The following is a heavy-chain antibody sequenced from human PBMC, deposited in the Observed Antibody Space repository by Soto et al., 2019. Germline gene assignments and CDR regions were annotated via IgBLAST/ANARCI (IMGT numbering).Heavy chain of an antibody. V-gene: IGHV1-8*01. Sequence: ASVKVSCKASGYTFTSYDINWVRQATGQGLEWMGWMNPNSGNTGYAQKFQGRVTMTRNTSISTAYMELSSLRAEDTALYYCAKKGSPSGDNKNWYFDLWGRGTLVTVSS. J-gene: IGHJ2*01. CDR2: MNPNSGNT. CDR1: GYTFTSYD. D-gene: IGHD1-26*01. CDR3: AKKGSPSGDNKNWYFDL.